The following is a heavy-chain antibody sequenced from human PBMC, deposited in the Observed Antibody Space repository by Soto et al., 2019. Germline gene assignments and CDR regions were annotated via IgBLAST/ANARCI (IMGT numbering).Heavy chain of an antibody. CDR2: INPKIGST. CDR1: GYSFTNYY. V-gene: IGHV1-46*01. D-gene: IGHD4-4*01. CDR3: ARGFFYSNSDFWRYYCDY. Sequence: QVQLVQSGAAAKKPGASVRVSCKAFGYSFTNYYMHWVRQVPGQGLEWMGMINPKIGSTSYTQKYRDRVIMTRDTSTSTAYMELSSLRSEDTAVYYCARGFFYSNSDFWRYYCDYWGQGTLVTVSS. J-gene: IGHJ4*02.